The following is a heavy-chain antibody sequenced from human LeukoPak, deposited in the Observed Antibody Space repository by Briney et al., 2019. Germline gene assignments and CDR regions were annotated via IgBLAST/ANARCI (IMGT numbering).Heavy chain of an antibody. CDR3: ATYRQVLLPFES. CDR2: IFPSGGEI. D-gene: IGHD2-8*02. V-gene: IGHV3-23*01. CDR1: GFTFSTFA. J-gene: IGHJ4*02. Sequence: GGSLRLSCAASGFTFSTFAMIWLRQPPGKGLEWVSSIFPSGGEIHYADSVRGRFTISRDNSKSTLSLQMNSLRAEDTAIYYCATYRQVLLPFESWGQGTLVTVSS.